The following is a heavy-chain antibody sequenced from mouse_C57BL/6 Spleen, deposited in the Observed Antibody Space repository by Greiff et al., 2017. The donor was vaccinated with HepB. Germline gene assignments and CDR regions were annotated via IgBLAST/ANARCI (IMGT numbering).Heavy chain of an antibody. Sequence: VQLKESGPELVKPGASVKIPCKASGYTFTDYNMDWVKQSHGKSLEWIGDINPNNGGTIYNQKFKGKATLTVDKSSSTAYMELRCLTSEDTAVYYCARSHYSNYGGVYFDYWGQGTTLTVSS. V-gene: IGHV1-18*01. J-gene: IGHJ2*01. CDR1: GYTFTDYN. CDR3: ARSHYSNYGGVYFDY. D-gene: IGHD2-5*01. CDR2: INPNNGGT.